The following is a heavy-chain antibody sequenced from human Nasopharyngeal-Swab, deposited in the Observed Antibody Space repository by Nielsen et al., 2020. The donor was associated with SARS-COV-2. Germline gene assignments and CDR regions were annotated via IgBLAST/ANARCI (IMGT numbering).Heavy chain of an antibody. V-gene: IGHV1-46*01. Sequence: ASVKVSCKTSGYTFTSYYMHWVRQAPGQGLEWMGIINPSGGSTTYTQKFQGRVTMTRDTSTSTVHMELSSLIFEDTAVYYCARVYRFVRFGELCYWGQGTLVTVSS. CDR3: ARVYRFVRFGELCY. CDR2: INPSGGST. D-gene: IGHD3-10*01. J-gene: IGHJ4*02. CDR1: GYTFTSYY.